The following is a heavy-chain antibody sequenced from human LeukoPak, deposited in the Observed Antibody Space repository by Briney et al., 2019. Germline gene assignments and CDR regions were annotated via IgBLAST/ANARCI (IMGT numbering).Heavy chain of an antibody. D-gene: IGHD2-2*02. CDR3: ARRVIPHLYAFDI. J-gene: IGHJ3*02. CDR1: GYSFTSYW. V-gene: IGHV5-51*01. CDR2: IYPGDSDT. Sequence: GESLKISCKGSGYSFTSYWIGWVRQMPGKGLEWMGIIYPGDSDTRYSPSFQGQVTISADKSISTAYLQWSSLKASGTAMYYCARRVIPHLYAFDIWGQGTMVTVSS.